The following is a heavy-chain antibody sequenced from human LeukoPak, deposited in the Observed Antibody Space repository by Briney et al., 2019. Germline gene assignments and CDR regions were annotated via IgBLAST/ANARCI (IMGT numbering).Heavy chain of an antibody. CDR2: ISTSGSII. Sequence: PGGSLRLSCAASGFTFSDYEMNWVRQAPGKGLEWISHISTSGSIIHYADSVKGRFTISRDNAKNSLYLQMNSLRAEDTALYFCARDATTEPGTVYMDVWGKGTTVTVSS. CDR3: ARDATTEPGTVYMDV. D-gene: IGHD6-13*01. CDR1: GFTFSDYE. V-gene: IGHV3-48*03. J-gene: IGHJ6*03.